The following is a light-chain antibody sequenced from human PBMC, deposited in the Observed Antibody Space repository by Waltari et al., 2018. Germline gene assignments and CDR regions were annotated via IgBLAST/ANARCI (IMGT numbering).Light chain of an antibody. V-gene: IGKV1-5*03. CDR2: KAS. CDR1: QNLNTW. Sequence: DIQMTQSPSTLPASVGHRVTITCRASQNLNTWLAWHQQKPGKAPNLLIYKASTLESGVPSRFSGSGSGTEYTLTISSLQPDDFATYYCLQYNGEPRTFGQGTKVEVK. J-gene: IGKJ1*01. CDR3: LQYNGEPRT.